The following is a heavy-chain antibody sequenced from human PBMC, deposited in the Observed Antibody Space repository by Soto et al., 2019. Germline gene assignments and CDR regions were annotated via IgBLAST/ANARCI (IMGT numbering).Heavy chain of an antibody. CDR1: GFNFRMYE. D-gene: IGHD3-10*01. Sequence: GVSLRLSCQASGFNFRMYEMHWVRKAPGKGLERVSYISSSGLTTYYADFAEGRFTISRDNAKDSLYLHLNSLRVGDTAVYYCARYGTRGDWWGLGTQVTVSS. V-gene: IGHV3-48*03. J-gene: IGHJ5*01. CDR3: ARYGTRGDW. CDR2: ISSSGLTT.